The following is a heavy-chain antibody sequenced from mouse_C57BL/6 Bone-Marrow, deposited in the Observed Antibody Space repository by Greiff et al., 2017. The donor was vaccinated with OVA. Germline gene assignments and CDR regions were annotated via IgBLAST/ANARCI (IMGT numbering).Heavy chain of an antibody. Sequence: QVQLQQPGAELVRPGTSVKLSCKASGYTFTSYWMHWVKQRPGQGLEWIGVIDPSDSYTNYNQKFKGKATLTVDTSSSTAYMQLSSLTSEDSAVYYCAHYYGSSPFAYWGQGTLVTVSA. CDR1: GYTFTSYW. V-gene: IGHV1-59*01. CDR3: AHYYGSSPFAY. D-gene: IGHD1-1*01. CDR2: IDPSDSYT. J-gene: IGHJ3*01.